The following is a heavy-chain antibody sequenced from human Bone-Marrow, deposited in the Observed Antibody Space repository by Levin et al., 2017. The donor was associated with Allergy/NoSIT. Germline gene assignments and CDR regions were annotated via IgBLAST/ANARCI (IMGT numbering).Heavy chain of an antibody. CDR3: VKSSSVEAAGGWFDP. CDR1: GFTFSRNA. CDR2: ISGSGGGT. V-gene: IGHV3-23*01. D-gene: IGHD6-13*01. Sequence: GGSLRLSCAASGFTFSRNAMSWVRQAPGKGLEWVSVISGSGGGTYYADSVKGRLIISRDNSKNTLYLQMNSLRAEDTAVYYCVKSSSVEAAGGWFDPWGQGTLVTVSS. J-gene: IGHJ5*02.